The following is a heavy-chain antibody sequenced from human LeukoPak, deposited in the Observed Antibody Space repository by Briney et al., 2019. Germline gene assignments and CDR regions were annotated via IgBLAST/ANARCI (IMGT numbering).Heavy chain of an antibody. J-gene: IGHJ4*02. D-gene: IGHD1-26*01. Sequence: GGSLRLSCAAPGFIFSNYWMGWVRQAPGKRPEWVANMNKDGSEKYYADSVKGRFTISRDNARNSVYLQMNSLRVEDTAVYYCARDPVEWEQLLDYWGQGTLVTVSS. V-gene: IGHV3-7*01. CDR3: ARDPVEWEQLLDY. CDR1: GFIFSNYW. CDR2: MNKDGSEK.